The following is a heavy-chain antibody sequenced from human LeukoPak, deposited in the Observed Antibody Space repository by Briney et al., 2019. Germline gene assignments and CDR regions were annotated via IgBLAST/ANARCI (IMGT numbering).Heavy chain of an antibody. Sequence: GGSLRLSCAASGFTFSDHYMDWVRQAPGKGLEWVGRSRNKANSYTTECAASVEGRFTISRDDSKNSMFLHMNNLETEDTAMYYCATSVVPATPFDYWGQGTLVTVSS. J-gene: IGHJ4*02. D-gene: IGHD2-21*02. CDR3: ATSVVPATPFDY. V-gene: IGHV3-72*01. CDR2: SRNKANSYTT. CDR1: GFTFSDHY.